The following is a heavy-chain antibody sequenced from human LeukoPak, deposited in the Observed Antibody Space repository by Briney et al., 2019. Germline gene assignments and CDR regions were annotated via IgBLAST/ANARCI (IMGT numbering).Heavy chain of an antibody. Sequence: GGSLRLSCAASGFTFSSYAMSWVRQAPGKGLEWASAISGSGGSTYYADSVKGRFTISRDNSKNTLYLQMNSLRAEDTAVYYCAKDLVEWDDFWSGSTSPFDYWGQGTLVTVSS. CDR2: ISGSGGST. J-gene: IGHJ4*02. CDR3: AKDLVEWDDFWSGSTSPFDY. D-gene: IGHD3-3*01. CDR1: GFTFSSYA. V-gene: IGHV3-23*01.